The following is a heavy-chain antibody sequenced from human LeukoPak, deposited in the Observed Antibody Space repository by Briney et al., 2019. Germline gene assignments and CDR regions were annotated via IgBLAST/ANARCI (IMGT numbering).Heavy chain of an antibody. CDR2: INHSGST. J-gene: IGHJ5*02. CDR1: GGSFSGYY. CDR3: ARGLLVDWFDP. Sequence: SETLSLTCAVYGGSFSGYYWSWIRQPPGKGLEWIGEINHSGSTNYNPSLKSRVTISVDTSKNQFSLKLSSVTAADTAVYYCARGLLVDWFDPWGQGTLVTVSS. D-gene: IGHD3-3*02. V-gene: IGHV4-34*01.